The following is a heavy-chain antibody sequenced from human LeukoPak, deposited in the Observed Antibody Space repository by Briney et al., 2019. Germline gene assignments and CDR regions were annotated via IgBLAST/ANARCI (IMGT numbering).Heavy chain of an antibody. V-gene: IGHV4-34*01. Sequence: GSLRLSCAASGFTFSSYSMNWVRQPPGKGLEWIGEINHSGSTNYNPSLKSRVTISVDTSKNQFSLKLSSVTAADTAVYYCARGQRFDPWGQGTLVTVSS. CDR1: GFTFSSYS. CDR2: INHSGST. CDR3: ARGQRFDP. J-gene: IGHJ5*02.